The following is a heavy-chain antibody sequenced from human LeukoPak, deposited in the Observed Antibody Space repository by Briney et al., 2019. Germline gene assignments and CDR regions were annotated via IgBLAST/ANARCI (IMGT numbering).Heavy chain of an antibody. D-gene: IGHD3-10*01. CDR2: IYYDGST. CDR1: RGSISSYY. CDR3: ASLGGSGSWNFGY. J-gene: IGHJ4*02. V-gene: IGHV4-59*01. Sequence: SETLSLTCAVSRGSISSYYWSWIRQSPGKGLEWIGYIYYDGSTNYNPFLKSRATISLDTSKNQFSLRLSSVTAADTAVYYCASLGGSGSWNFGYWGQGALVTVSS.